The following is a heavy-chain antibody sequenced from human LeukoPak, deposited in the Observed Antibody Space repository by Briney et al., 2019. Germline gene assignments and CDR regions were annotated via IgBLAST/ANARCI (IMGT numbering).Heavy chain of an antibody. J-gene: IGHJ4*02. CDR1: GFTFSDCH. CDR2: ISTSGTTM. D-gene: IGHD1-26*01. CDR3: ARVLEGATHFDY. Sequence: GGSLRLSCAASGFTFSDCHMTWIRQAPGKGLEWVSYISTSGTTMYYADSVKGRFTISRDNAKNSLYLHMNSLRSDDTAVYYCARVLEGATHFDYWGQGTLVTVSS. V-gene: IGHV3-11*01.